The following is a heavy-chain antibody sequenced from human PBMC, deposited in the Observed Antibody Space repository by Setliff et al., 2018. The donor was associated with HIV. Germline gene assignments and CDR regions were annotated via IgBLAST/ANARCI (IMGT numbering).Heavy chain of an antibody. D-gene: IGHD1-26*01. CDR2: ISAYNGNT. Sequence: ASVKVSCKASGYTFTSYGISWVRQAPGQGLEWMGWISAYNGNTNYAQQLQGRVTLTTDTSTSTAYMELRSLRSEDTAVYYCARDSVPVGATRGYFNSLNYWGQGTLVTVSS. J-gene: IGHJ4*02. CDR1: GYTFTSYG. V-gene: IGHV1-18*01. CDR3: ARDSVPVGATRGYFNSLNY.